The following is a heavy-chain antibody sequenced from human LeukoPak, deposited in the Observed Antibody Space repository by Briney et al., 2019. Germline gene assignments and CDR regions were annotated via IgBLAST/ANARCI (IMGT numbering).Heavy chain of an antibody. D-gene: IGHD3-10*01. V-gene: IGHV3-23*01. CDR3: AKDRRAYGPGSSNFDY. Sequence: GGSLRLFCAASGFTFSSYAMSCVRQAPGKGLEWVSAISGSGGSTYYADSVKGRFTISRDNSKNTLYLQMNSLRAEDTAVYYCAKDRRAYGPGSSNFDYWGQGTLVTVSS. CDR2: ISGSGGST. CDR1: GFTFSSYA. J-gene: IGHJ4*02.